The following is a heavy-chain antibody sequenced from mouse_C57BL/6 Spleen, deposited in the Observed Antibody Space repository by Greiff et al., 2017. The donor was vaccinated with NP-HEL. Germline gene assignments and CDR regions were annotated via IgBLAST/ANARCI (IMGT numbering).Heavy chain of an antibody. CDR1: GYSFTGYF. CDR2: INPYNGDT. D-gene: IGHD2-4*01. Sequence: EVKLMESGPELVKPGDSVKISCKASGYSFTGYFMNWVMQSHGKSLEWIGRINPYNGDTFYNQKFKGKATLTVDKSSSTAHMELRSLTSEDSAVYYCARSSYYDYDGFAYWGQGTLVTVSA. J-gene: IGHJ3*01. V-gene: IGHV1-20*01. CDR3: ARSSYYDYDGFAY.